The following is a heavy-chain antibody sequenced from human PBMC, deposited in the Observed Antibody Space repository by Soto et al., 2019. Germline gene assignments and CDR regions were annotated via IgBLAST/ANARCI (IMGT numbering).Heavy chain of an antibody. CDR3: ARPEYSSSSVVEAFDI. D-gene: IGHD6-6*01. CDR2: IWYDGSNK. J-gene: IGHJ3*02. Sequence: GGSLRLSCAASGFTFSSYGMHWVRQAPGKGLEWEAVIWYDGSNKYYADYVKGRFTISRDNSKNKLNLQMNSLRAEDTAVYYCARPEYSSSSVVEAFDIWGQGTMVTVPS. CDR1: GFTFSSYG. V-gene: IGHV3-33*01.